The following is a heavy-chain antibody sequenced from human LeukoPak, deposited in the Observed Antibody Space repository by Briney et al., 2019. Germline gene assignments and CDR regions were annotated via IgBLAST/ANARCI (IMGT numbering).Heavy chain of an antibody. Sequence: SETLSLTCTVSGGSISSYYWSWIRQPAGKGLEWIGRIYTSGSTNYNPSLKSRVTMSVDTSKNQFSLKLSSVTAADTAVYYCARSGLNYYDGSGYYGFYYYMDVWGKGTTVTISS. D-gene: IGHD3-22*01. CDR1: GGSISSYY. CDR3: ARSGLNYYDGSGYYGFYYYMDV. J-gene: IGHJ6*03. V-gene: IGHV4-4*07. CDR2: IYTSGST.